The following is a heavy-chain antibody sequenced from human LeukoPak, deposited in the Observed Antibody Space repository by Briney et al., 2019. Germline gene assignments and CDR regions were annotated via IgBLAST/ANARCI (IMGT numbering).Heavy chain of an antibody. V-gene: IGHV1-2*02. CDR2: INPNSGGT. D-gene: IGHD5-12*01. Sequence: ASVKVSCKASGYTFTGYYMHWVRQAPAQGLEWMGWINPNSGGTNYAQKFQGRVTMTRDTSISTAYMELSRLRSDDTAVYYCARGYSGYDYSFDYWGQGTLVTVSS. J-gene: IGHJ4*02. CDR1: GYTFTGYY. CDR3: ARGYSGYDYSFDY.